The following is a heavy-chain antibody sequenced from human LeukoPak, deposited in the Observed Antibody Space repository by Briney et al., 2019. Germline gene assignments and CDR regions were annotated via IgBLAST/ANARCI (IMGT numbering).Heavy chain of an antibody. CDR3: AREGGTNCSSTSCYALNWFDP. J-gene: IGHJ5*02. D-gene: IGHD2-2*01. V-gene: IGHV1-69*06. CDR2: IIPIFGTA. CDR1: GGTFSSYA. Sequence: SVTVSCKASGGTFSSYAISWVRQAPGQRLEWMGGIIPIFGTANYAQKFQGRVTITADKSTSTAYMELSSLRSEDTAVYYCAREGGTNCSSTSCYALNWFDPWGQGTLVTVSS.